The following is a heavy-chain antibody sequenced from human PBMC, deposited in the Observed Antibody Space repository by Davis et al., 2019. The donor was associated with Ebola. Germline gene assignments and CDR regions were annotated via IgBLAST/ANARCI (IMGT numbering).Heavy chain of an antibody. CDR2: ISSSSSYI. CDR3: ARVGFGYCSGGSCYTDAFDI. CDR1: GFTFSSYS. Sequence: GESLKISCAASGFTFSSYSMNWVRQAPGKGLEWVSSISSSSSYIYYADSVKGRFTISRDNAKNSLYLQMNSLRAEDTAVYYCARVGFGYCSGGSCYTDAFDIWGQGTMVTVSS. J-gene: IGHJ3*02. V-gene: IGHV3-21*01. D-gene: IGHD2-15*01.